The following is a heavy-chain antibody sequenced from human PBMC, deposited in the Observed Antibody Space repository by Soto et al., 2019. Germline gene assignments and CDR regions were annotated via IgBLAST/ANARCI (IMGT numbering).Heavy chain of an antibody. V-gene: IGHV1-3*01. J-gene: IGHJ5*02. CDR2: INAGNGNT. CDR1: GYTFTSYA. D-gene: IGHD3-10*01. Sequence: QVQLVQSGAEVKKPGASVKVSCKASGYTFTSYAMHWVRQAPGQRLEWMGWINAGNGNTKYSQKFKGRVTITRDTSASTAYMELSSLRSEDTAVYYCARTPYYYGSGSYDHWFDPWGQGTLVTVSS. CDR3: ARTPYYYGSGSYDHWFDP.